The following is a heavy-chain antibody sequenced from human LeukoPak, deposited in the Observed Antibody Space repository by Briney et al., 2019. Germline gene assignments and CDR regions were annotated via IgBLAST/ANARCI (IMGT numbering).Heavy chain of an antibody. CDR1: GFTFSNYW. CDR2: IKQDGSEK. V-gene: IGHV3-7*01. Sequence: GGSLRLSCAASGFTFSNYWMSWVRQAPGKGLEWVANIKQDGSEKYYVDSVKGRFTVSRDNAKNSLYLQMNNLRAEDTAVYYCAKAPGQRWWFDYWGQGTLVTVSS. D-gene: IGHD2-15*01. J-gene: IGHJ4*02. CDR3: AKAPGQRWWFDY.